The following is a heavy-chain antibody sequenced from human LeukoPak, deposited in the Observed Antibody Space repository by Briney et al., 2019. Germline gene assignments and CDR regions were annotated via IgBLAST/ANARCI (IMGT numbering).Heavy chain of an antibody. CDR2: ISVGGGDT. D-gene: IGHD1-26*01. Sequence: GGSLRLSCAASGFTFSSYSMNWVRQAPGKGLEWVSTISVGGGDTFYSDSVKGRFTISRDNSKNTVFLQMNSLRAEDTAVYYCAKGLLYSGSFYGDNFDSWGQGALVTVSS. V-gene: IGHV3-23*01. CDR1: GFTFSSYS. CDR3: AKGLLYSGSFYGDNFDS. J-gene: IGHJ4*02.